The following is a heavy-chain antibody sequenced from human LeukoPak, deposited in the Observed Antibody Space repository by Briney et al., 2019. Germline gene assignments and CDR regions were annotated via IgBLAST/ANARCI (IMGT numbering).Heavy chain of an antibody. CDR3: ARDTHEETTVTTNFQD. J-gene: IGHJ4*02. CDR2: IIPIFGTA. Sequence: GASVKVSCKASGYTFTSYAISWVRQAPGQGLEWMGGIIPIFGTANYAQKFQGRVTITTDESTSTAYMELSSLRSEDTAVYYCARDTHEETTVTTNFQDWGQGTRVTVSS. V-gene: IGHV1-69*05. D-gene: IGHD4-11*01. CDR1: GYTFTSYA.